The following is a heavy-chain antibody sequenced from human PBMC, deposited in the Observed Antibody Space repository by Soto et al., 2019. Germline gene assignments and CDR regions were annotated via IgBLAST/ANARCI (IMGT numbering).Heavy chain of an antibody. J-gene: IGHJ4*02. V-gene: IGHV1-18*01. Sequence: QVHLVQSGAEVKKPGASVKVSCKGSGYIFTTYGITWVRQAPGQGLEWMGWISAHNGNTNYAQKLQGRVTVTRDTSPSTAYMELRNLRYDGTVVYYCARGRYGDYWGQGALVTVSS. CDR1: GYIFTTYG. D-gene: IGHD1-1*01. CDR3: ARGRYGDY. CDR2: ISAHNGNT.